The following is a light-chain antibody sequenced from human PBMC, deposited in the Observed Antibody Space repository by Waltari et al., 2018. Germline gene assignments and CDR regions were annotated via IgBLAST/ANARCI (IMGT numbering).Light chain of an antibody. J-gene: IGKJ2*01. CDR1: QSISRY. V-gene: IGKV3-20*01. CDR3: QQYGSSPYT. CDR2: IIS. Sequence: EIVLTQSPGTLSLSPGERATLSCRASQSISRYLAWYQQKPGQAPRLLIYIISSRATGIPDRFSGSGSWTDFTLTISRLEPEDCAVYYCQQYGSSPYTFGQGTKLE.